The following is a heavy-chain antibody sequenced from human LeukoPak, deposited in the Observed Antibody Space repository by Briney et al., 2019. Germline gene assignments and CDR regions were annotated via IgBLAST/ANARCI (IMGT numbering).Heavy chain of an antibody. V-gene: IGHV3-33*06. D-gene: IGHD3-22*01. CDR1: GFTFSSYG. CDR2: IWYDGSNK. CDR3: AKHYYTSGYYGAVDI. Sequence: WGSLTLTCAASGFTFSSYGMHWVRQAPGKGLEWVAVIWYDGSNKYYADSVKGRFTISRDNSKNTLYLQMNSLRAEDTAVYYCAKHYYTSGYYGAVDIWGQGTTVTVS. J-gene: IGHJ3*02.